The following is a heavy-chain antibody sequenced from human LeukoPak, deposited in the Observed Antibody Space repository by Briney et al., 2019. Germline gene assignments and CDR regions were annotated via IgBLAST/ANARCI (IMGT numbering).Heavy chain of an antibody. CDR3: ARDQVVPAAFDY. CDR2: ISYDGSNK. D-gene: IGHD2-2*01. CDR1: GFSFSSYG. Sequence: PGGSLRLSCAASGFSFSSYGMHWVRHAPDKELEWVADISYDGSNKYYADSVKGRFTISRDNSKKTLYLQMNSLRAEDTAVYYWARDQVVPAAFDYCGQGTLVTVSS. V-gene: IGHV3-30*03. J-gene: IGHJ4*02.